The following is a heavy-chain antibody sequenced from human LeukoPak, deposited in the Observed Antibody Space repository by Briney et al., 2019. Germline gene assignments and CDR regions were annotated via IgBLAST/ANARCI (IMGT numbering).Heavy chain of an antibody. D-gene: IGHD6-19*01. CDR2: IWYDGSNK. V-gene: IGHV3-33*01. CDR1: GFTFSSYG. Sequence: GRSLRLSCAASGFTFSSYGMHWVRQAPGKGLEWVAVIWYDGSNKYYADSVKGRFTTSRDNSKNTLYLQMNSLRAEDTAAYYCARDPGGQWLVAYYFDYWGQGTLVTVSS. J-gene: IGHJ4*02. CDR3: ARDPGGQWLVAYYFDY.